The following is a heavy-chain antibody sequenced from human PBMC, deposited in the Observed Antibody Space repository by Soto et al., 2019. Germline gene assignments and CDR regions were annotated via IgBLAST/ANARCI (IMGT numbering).Heavy chain of an antibody. CDR2: ISYDGSNK. V-gene: IGHV3-30*18. CDR3: AKVSVAGRDDAFDI. D-gene: IGHD6-19*01. Sequence: QVQLVESGGGVVQPGRSLRLSCAASGFTFSSYGTHWVRQAPGKGLEWVAVISYDGSNKYYADSVKGRFTISRDNSKNTLYLQMNSLRAEDTDVYYCAKVSVAGRDDAFDIWGQGTTVTVSS. J-gene: IGHJ3*02. CDR1: GFTFSSYG.